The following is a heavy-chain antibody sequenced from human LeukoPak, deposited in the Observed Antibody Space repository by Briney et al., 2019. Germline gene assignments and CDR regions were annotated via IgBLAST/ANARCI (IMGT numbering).Heavy chain of an antibody. D-gene: IGHD1-1*01. CDR1: GFTFSSYG. CDR3: ARASMASPTTGNWFDP. CDR2: IWYDGSNK. J-gene: IGHJ5*02. Sequence: PGGSLRLSCAASGFTFSSYGMHWVRQAPGKGLEWVAVIWYDGSNKYYADSVKGRFTISRDNSKNTLYLQMNSLRAEDTAVYYCARASMASPTTGNWFDPWGQGTLVTVSS. V-gene: IGHV3-33*01.